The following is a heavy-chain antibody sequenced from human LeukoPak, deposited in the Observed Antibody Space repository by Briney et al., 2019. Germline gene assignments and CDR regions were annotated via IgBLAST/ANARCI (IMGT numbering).Heavy chain of an antibody. J-gene: IGHJ4*02. D-gene: IGHD4-11*01. CDR3: ARDAQRGFDYSNSLRY. Sequence: GGSLTLSCVASQFTFSHYAMHWVRQAPGRGLEWVSVIWSDGTNQYYADSVRGRFTISRDDSQKTVYLHMNGLRVEDTAVYFCARDAQRGFDYSNSLRYWGQGTLVTVSS. V-gene: IGHV3-33*01. CDR1: QFTFSHYA. CDR2: IWSDGTNQ.